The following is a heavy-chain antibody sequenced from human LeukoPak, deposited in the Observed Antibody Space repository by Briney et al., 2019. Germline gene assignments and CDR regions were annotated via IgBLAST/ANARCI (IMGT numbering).Heavy chain of an antibody. CDR1: GFTFSSYA. Sequence: GGSLRLSCAASGFTFSSYAMSWVRQAPGKGLEWVSAISGSGGSTYYADSVKGRFTISRDNSKNTLYLQMNSLRAEDTAVYYCARDSRSGWTTPFDYWGQGTLVTVSS. D-gene: IGHD6-19*01. CDR2: ISGSGGST. CDR3: ARDSRSGWTTPFDY. J-gene: IGHJ4*02. V-gene: IGHV3-23*01.